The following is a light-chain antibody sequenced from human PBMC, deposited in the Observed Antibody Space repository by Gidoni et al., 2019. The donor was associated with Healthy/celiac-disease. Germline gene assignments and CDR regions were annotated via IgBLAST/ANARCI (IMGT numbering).Light chain of an antibody. CDR2: WAS. V-gene: IGKV4-1*01. Sequence: DIVMTPSPASLAVSLGERATINCKSSQIVLYSSNNKNYLAWYQQKPGQPPKLLIYWASTRESGVPDRFSGSGSGTDLTLTISSLQAEDVAVYYCQQYYSTPPWTFXXXTKVEIK. J-gene: IGKJ1*01. CDR1: QIVLYSSNNKNY. CDR3: QQYYSTPPWT.